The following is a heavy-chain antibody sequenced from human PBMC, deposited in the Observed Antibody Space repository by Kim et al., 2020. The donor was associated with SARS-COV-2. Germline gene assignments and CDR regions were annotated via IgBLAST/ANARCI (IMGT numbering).Heavy chain of an antibody. J-gene: IGHJ6*02. V-gene: IGHV1-69*01. CDR3: ARLRTDYYYGMDV. Sequence: AQKCQGRVTSTADESTSTAYMELSSLRSEDTAVYYCARLRTDYYYGMDVWGQGTTVTVSS. D-gene: IGHD4-17*01.